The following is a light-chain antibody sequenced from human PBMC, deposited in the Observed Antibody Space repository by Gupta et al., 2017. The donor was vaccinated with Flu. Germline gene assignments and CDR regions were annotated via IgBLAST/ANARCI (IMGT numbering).Light chain of an antibody. Sequence: QSALTQPASVSGSPGPSITISCTGTNNDVGGYNFVSWYQQHPGKAPKLIIYEVSKRPSGVSNRFSGSKSGNTASLTISGLQAEDEAEYYCCSYTTSDNLVFGGGTKLTVL. V-gene: IGLV2-14*01. CDR3: CSYTTSDNLV. CDR2: EVS. J-gene: IGLJ3*02. CDR1: NNDVGGYNF.